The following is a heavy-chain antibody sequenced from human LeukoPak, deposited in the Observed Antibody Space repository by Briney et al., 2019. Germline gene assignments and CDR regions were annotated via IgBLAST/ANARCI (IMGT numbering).Heavy chain of an antibody. CDR3: ARADYDFWSGLNWFDP. J-gene: IGHJ5*02. Sequence: ASVKVSCKASGYTFTSYGISWVRRAPGQGLEWMGWISAYNGNTNYAQKLQGRVTMTTDTSTSTAYMELRSLRSDDTAVYYCARADYDFWSGLNWFDPWGQGTLVTVSS. CDR1: GYTFTSYG. V-gene: IGHV1-18*01. CDR2: ISAYNGNT. D-gene: IGHD3-3*01.